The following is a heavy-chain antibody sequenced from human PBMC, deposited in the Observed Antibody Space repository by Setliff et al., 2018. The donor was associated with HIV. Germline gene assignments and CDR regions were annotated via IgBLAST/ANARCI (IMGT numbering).Heavy chain of an antibody. J-gene: IGHJ4*02. CDR1: GGSISGYY. CDR2: INPVGRND. Sequence: SETLSLTCAVYGGSISGYYWSWIRQPPGKGLEWIGEINPVGRNDNYNPSLNNRAAIVLDTSKNQFSLWLTSVTAADTAVYYCARVGLRFKYTVDYWGQGMLVTV. CDR3: ARVGLRFKYTVDY. D-gene: IGHD5-12*01. V-gene: IGHV4-34*04.